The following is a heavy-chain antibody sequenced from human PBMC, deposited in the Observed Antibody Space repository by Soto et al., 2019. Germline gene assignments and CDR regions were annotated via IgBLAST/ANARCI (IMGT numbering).Heavy chain of an antibody. CDR1: GGTFSSYA. CDR3: ARDNYYDSSGRKNAFDI. Sequence: SVKVSCKASGGTFSSYAISWVRQAPGQGLEWMGGIIPIFGTANYAQKFQGRVTITADESTSTAYMELSSLRSEDTAVYYCARDNYYDSSGRKNAFDIWGQGTMVTVSS. J-gene: IGHJ3*02. V-gene: IGHV1-69*13. CDR2: IIPIFGTA. D-gene: IGHD3-22*01.